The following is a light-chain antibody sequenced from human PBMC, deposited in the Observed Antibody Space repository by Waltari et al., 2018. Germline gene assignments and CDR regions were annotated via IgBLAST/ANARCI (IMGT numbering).Light chain of an antibody. V-gene: IGKV1-39*01. J-gene: IGKJ2*03. CDR1: QTINNY. CDR3: HQTFSLPNS. CDR2: TAS. Sequence: DIQMTQSPSSLSASAGDRVPITCRASQTINNYVNWYQQKPGKAPTLLIYTASTLQSGVPSRFSGSGGGTLFTLTISSLQPEDFATYFCHQTFSLPNSFGQGTKVDI.